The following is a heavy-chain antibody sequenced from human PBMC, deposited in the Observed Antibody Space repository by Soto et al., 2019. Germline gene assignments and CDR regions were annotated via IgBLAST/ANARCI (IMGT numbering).Heavy chain of an antibody. V-gene: IGHV4-59*01. CDR2: IYYSGST. Sequence: QVQLQESGPGLVKPSETLSLTCTVSGGSISSYYWSWIRQPPGKGLEWIGYIYYSGSTNYNPSLKSQVTISVDTSKYQLSLKLSYVTAADTAVYYCARASYDSSGYYPDYFDYWGQGTLVTVSS. CDR1: GGSISSYY. J-gene: IGHJ4*02. CDR3: ARASYDSSGYYPDYFDY. D-gene: IGHD3-22*01.